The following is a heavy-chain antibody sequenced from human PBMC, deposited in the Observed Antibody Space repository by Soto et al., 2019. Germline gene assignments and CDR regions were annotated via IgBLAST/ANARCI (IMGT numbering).Heavy chain of an antibody. V-gene: IGHV5-51*01. Sequence: EVQLVESGAVVKKPGESLKISCQTSGYNFARSSIGWVRQMPGKGLEWMGIIYPASSEITYSPSFQGQVTISADMSISSAPLQWSSLKAADTAIYYCAPDYNYWKTWGQGTLVTVSS. CDR1: GYNFARSS. CDR3: APDYNYWKT. D-gene: IGHD1-1*01. CDR2: IYPASSEI. J-gene: IGHJ4*02.